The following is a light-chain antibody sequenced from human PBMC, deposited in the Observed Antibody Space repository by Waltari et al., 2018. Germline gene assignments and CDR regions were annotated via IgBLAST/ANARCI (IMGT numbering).Light chain of an antibody. CDR2: GAS. V-gene: IGKV1-39*01. CDR3: QQSYRTPYT. J-gene: IGKJ2*01. Sequence: DIQMTQSPSSLSASVGHSVSVTCRASQSITYYLNCYPQKPGKAPKLLIYGASSLESGVPSRFSGSGSGRDFTLTISSLLPEDFATYYCQQSYRTPYTFGQGTTLEIK. CDR1: QSITYY.